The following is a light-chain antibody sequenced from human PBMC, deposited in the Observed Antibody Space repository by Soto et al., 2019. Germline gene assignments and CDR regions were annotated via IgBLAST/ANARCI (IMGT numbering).Light chain of an antibody. V-gene: IGKV3-15*01. CDR2: GAS. J-gene: IGKJ2*01. CDR3: QQYDYWPT. Sequence: EVVMTQSPGTLSVSPGERAILSCRASLSVGNNLAWYQQRPGQPPRVVIYGASTRATGFSDRFSGSGSGTEFTLTITSLQSADFAVYYCQQYDYWPTFGQGTKLEIK. CDR1: LSVGNN.